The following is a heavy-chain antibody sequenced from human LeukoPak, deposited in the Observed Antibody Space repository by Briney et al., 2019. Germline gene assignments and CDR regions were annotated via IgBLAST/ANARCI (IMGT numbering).Heavy chain of an antibody. D-gene: IGHD3-10*01. CDR2: INHSGSA. J-gene: IGHJ3*02. V-gene: IGHV4-34*01. CDR3: ARPRFGELNAFDI. Sequence: PSETLSLTCAVYGGSFSGYYWSWIRQPPGKGLEWSGEINHSGSANYNPSLQSRVTISVDTSKNQFSLKLSSVTAADTAVYYCARPRFGELNAFDIWGQGTMVTVSS. CDR1: GGSFSGYY.